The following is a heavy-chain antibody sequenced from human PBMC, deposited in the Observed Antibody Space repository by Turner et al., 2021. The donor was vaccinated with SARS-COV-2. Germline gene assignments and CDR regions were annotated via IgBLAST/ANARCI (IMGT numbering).Heavy chain of an antibody. Sequence: QVQLVQSGAEVKKPGASVKVSCKVSGYTLTELSMHWVRQATGQGLEWMGWMNPNSGNTGYAQKFQGRVTMTRNTSISTVYMELSSLRSEDTAVYYCARVGEPLRNINDYWGQGTLVTVSS. CDR2: MNPNSGNT. V-gene: IGHV1-8*01. CDR1: GYTLTELS. CDR3: ARVGEPLRNINDY. J-gene: IGHJ4*02. D-gene: IGHD2-21*02.